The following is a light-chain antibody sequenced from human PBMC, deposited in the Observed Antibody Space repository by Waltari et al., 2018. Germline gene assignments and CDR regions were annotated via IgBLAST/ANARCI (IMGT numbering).Light chain of an antibody. CDR3: QQYDNLPYT. V-gene: IGKV1-33*01. J-gene: IGKJ2*01. Sequence: DIQMTQSPSSLSASVGDRVTITCQASQDISSYLNWYQHKPGKAPKLLIYDASNLETGVPSRFSGSGSGTDFIFTISSLQPVDIATYYCQQYDNLPYTFGQGTKLEIK. CDR1: QDISSY. CDR2: DAS.